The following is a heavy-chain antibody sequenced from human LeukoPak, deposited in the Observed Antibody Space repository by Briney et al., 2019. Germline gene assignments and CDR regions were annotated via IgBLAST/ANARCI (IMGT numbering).Heavy chain of an antibody. J-gene: IGHJ4*02. CDR1: GFTFSNAW. D-gene: IGHD6-13*01. Sequence: PGGSLRLSCAASGFTFSNAWMSWVRQAPGKGLEWVGRIKSKTDDGTTDYAAPVKGRFTISRDDSKNTLYLQMNSLKTEDTAVYYCTVSGYSSSWYAFGYWGQGTLVTVSS. CDR2: IKSKTDDGTT. V-gene: IGHV3-15*01. CDR3: TVSGYSSSWYAFGY.